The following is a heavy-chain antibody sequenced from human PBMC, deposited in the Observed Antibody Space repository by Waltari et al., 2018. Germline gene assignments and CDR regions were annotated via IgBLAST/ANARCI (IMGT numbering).Heavy chain of an antibody. D-gene: IGHD3-3*01. V-gene: IGHV4-59*08. CDR3: ARQGHYDFWTGYYLFDY. J-gene: IGHJ4*02. Sequence: QVQLQESGPGLVKPSETLSLTCTVSGGSISNYYWSWIRQSPGKGLEWIGSIYYSGSTNYNPSLTSRVTLSVDTSKNHFSLKLSSVTAADTALYYCARQGHYDFWTGYYLFDYWGQGTLVTVSS. CDR2: IYYSGST. CDR1: GGSISNYY.